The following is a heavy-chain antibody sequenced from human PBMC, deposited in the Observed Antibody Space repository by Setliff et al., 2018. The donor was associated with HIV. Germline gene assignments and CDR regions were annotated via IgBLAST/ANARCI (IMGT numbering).Heavy chain of an antibody. J-gene: IGHJ2*01. Sequence: PSETLSLTCTVSGGSISSYYWSWIRQPAGKRLEFIGRISAAGTINYNPSLRSRVTISVDTSKNQFSLKLSSVTAADTAVYYCARPSAGGGYNYWYFELWGRGTLVTVS. CDR2: ISAAGTI. D-gene: IGHD5-12*01. V-gene: IGHV4-4*07. CDR1: GGSISSYY. CDR3: ARPSAGGGYNYWYFEL.